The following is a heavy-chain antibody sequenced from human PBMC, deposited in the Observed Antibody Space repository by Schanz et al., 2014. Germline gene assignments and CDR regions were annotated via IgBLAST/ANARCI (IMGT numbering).Heavy chain of an antibody. CDR2: ISSTSTYL. CDR1: GFTFSSYT. V-gene: IGHV3-21*04. CDR3: ARERSASYFHYGMDV. D-gene: IGHD3-3*01. Sequence: EVQLVESGGGLVKPGDSLRLSCAASGFTFSSYTMKWVRQAPGKGLEWVSSISSTSTYLYYADSVKGRFTISRDISKNTLFLQMNSLRAEDTAVYYCARERSASYFHYGMDVWGQGTTVTVFS. J-gene: IGHJ6*02.